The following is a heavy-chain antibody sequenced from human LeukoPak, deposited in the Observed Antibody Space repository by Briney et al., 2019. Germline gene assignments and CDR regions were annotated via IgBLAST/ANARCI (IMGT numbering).Heavy chain of an antibody. CDR1: GGSISSSGYY. Sequence: SETLSLTCTVSGGSISSSGYYWGWIRQTPGKGLERIGSIYYSGSNYHNPSLKSRVSMSVDTSKNQFSLKLSSVTAADTAVYYCATRTDYYGSGSYYNWVDYWGQGTLVTVSS. CDR3: ATRTDYYGSGSYYNWVDY. D-gene: IGHD3-10*01. V-gene: IGHV4-39*07. J-gene: IGHJ4*02. CDR2: IYYSGSN.